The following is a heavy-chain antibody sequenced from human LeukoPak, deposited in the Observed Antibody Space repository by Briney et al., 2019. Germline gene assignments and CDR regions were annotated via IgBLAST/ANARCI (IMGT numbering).Heavy chain of an antibody. Sequence: SETLSLTCTVSGASITSYYWIWIRQPPGKGLEWIGYIYNTGSTSYNPSLKSRVTISEDTSKNQFSLKLSSVTAADTAVYYCARGGDYDFWSGYSNYYYMDVWAKGPRSPSP. J-gene: IGHJ6*03. D-gene: IGHD3-3*01. CDR3: ARGGDYDFWSGYSNYYYMDV. CDR2: IYNTGST. V-gene: IGHV4-59*01. CDR1: GASITSYY.